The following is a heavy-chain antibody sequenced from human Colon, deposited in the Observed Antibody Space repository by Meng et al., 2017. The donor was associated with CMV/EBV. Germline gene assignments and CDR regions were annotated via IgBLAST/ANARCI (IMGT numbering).Heavy chain of an antibody. CDR1: GYTFTNYY. V-gene: IGHV1-2*02. J-gene: IGHJ4*02. CDR2: IDPNSGDT. CDR3: AREGMSTPSAADS. D-gene: IGHD6-25*01. Sequence: ASVKVSCKASGYTFTNYYMHWVRQAPGQGLEWMGWIDPNSGDTNFAQNFQGRVSMTRDTSITTAHMELTSLTSDDTALYYCAREGMSTPSAADSWGQGTLVTVSS.